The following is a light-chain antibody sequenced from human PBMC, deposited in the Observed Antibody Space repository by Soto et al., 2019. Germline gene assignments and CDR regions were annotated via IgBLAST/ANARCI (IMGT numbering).Light chain of an antibody. CDR1: SSNIGAGYD. Sequence: QSVLTQPPSVSGAPGQRVTIPCTGSSSNIGAGYDVHWYQQLPGTAPKLLIYGNSNRPSGVPDRFSGSKSGTSAALAITGLQAEDGADYYCQSYDSRLNGDVFGTGTKVTVL. V-gene: IGLV1-40*01. CDR2: GNS. J-gene: IGLJ1*01. CDR3: QSYDSRLNGDV.